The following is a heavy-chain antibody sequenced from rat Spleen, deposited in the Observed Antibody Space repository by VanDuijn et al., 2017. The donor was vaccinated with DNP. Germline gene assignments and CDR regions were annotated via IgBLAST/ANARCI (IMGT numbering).Heavy chain of an antibody. J-gene: IGHJ1*01. V-gene: IGHV3-3*01. CDR1: GYSITSNY. CDR3: ARGLNYGGYNYYWYFDF. D-gene: IGHD1-11*01. CDR2: IDGAGST. Sequence: EVQLQESGPGLVKPSQSLSLTCSVTGYSITSNYWAWIRQFPENKLEWMGHIDGAGSTNYNPSLKSRISITRDTSKNQFFLQLNSVTTEDTATYYCARGLNYGGYNYYWYFDFWGPGTMVTVSS.